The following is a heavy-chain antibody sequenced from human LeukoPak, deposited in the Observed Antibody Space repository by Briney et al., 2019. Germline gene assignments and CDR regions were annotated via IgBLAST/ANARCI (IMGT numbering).Heavy chain of an antibody. V-gene: IGHV3-30*18. CDR3: AKEKGSGSYYNYQYGMDV. D-gene: IGHD3-10*01. CDR1: EFTFSIYG. CDR2: ISFDGGNK. Sequence: PGGSLRLSCAASEFTFSIYGMHWVRQAPGKGLEWVAVISFDGGNKVYADSVKGRVTISRDNPKNTLSLQMNSLRAEDTAVYYCAKEKGSGSYYNYQYGMDVWGQGTTVTVSS. J-gene: IGHJ6*02.